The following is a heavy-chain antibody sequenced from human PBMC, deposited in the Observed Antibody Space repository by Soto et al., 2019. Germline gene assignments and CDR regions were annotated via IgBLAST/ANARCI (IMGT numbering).Heavy chain of an antibody. CDR1: GDSVSSGSYY. CDR3: ARSGGGSGWL. Sequence: QVQLQESGPGLVKPSETLSLTCTVSGDSVSSGSYYWSWIRQPPGKALEWIAYIYYSGSTNYNPSLKSRVTISRDTSKNQFSLKLTSGTAADTAVYYCARSGGGSGWLGGQGTLVTVSS. V-gene: IGHV4-61*01. CDR2: IYYSGST. D-gene: IGHD6-19*01. J-gene: IGHJ4*02.